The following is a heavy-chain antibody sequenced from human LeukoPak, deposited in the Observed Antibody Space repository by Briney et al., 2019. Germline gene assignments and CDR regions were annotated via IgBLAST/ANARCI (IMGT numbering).Heavy chain of an antibody. V-gene: IGHV3-30*03. D-gene: IGHD2-15*01. CDR3: ARQHCSGGDCYFFD. J-gene: IGHJ4*02. CDR1: GFTFSSCA. Sequence: PGGSLRLSCAASGFTFSSCAMSWVRQAPGKGLEWVAVISYDGSNKYYADSVKGRFTISRDNSKNTLYLQLNSLRAEDTAVYYCARQHCSGGDCYFFDWGQGTLVTVSS. CDR2: ISYDGSNK.